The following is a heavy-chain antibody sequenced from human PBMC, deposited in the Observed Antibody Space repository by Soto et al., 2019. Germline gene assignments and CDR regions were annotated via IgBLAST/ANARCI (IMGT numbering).Heavy chain of an antibody. J-gene: IGHJ5*02. D-gene: IGHD6-13*01. CDR2: MNPNSGNT. CDR1: GYTFTSYD. V-gene: IGHV1-8*01. Sequence: QVQLVQSGAEVKKPGASVKVSCKASGYTFTSYDINWVRQATGQGLEWMGWMNPNSGNTGYAQKFQGRVTMTRNTSISTAYMELSSLRSEDKAVYYCAGGSTSWDWFDPWGQGTLVTVSS. CDR3: AGGSTSWDWFDP.